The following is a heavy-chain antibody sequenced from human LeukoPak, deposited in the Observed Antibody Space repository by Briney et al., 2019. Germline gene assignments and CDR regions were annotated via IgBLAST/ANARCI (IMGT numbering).Heavy chain of an antibody. J-gene: IGHJ3*02. D-gene: IGHD4-17*01. CDR1: GFTFSSYG. V-gene: IGHV3-30*06. CDR3: ARPATEIYGSDAFDI. Sequence: PGGSLRLSCAASGFTFSSYGMHWVRQAPGKGLEWVAVISYDGSNKYYADSVKGRFTISRDNSKNTLYLQMNSLRAEDTAVYYCARPATEIYGSDAFDIWGQGTMVTVSS. CDR2: ISYDGSNK.